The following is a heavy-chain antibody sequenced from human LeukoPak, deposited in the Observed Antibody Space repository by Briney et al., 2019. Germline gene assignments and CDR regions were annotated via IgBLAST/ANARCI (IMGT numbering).Heavy chain of an antibody. Sequence: GGSLRLSCAASGFTFSSYAMHWVRQAPGKGLEWVAVISYDGSNKYYADSVKGRSTISRDNSKNTLYLQMNSLRAEDTAVYYCAREEAAAGKFDYWGQGTLVTVSS. D-gene: IGHD6-13*01. V-gene: IGHV3-30*04. CDR3: AREEAAAGKFDY. CDR2: ISYDGSNK. CDR1: GFTFSSYA. J-gene: IGHJ4*02.